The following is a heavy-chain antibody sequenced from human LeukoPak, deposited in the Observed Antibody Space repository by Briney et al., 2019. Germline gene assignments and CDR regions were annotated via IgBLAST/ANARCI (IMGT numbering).Heavy chain of an antibody. D-gene: IGHD4-17*01. Sequence: SETLSLTCAVYGGSFSGYYWSWIRQPPGKGLEWIGEINHSGSTNYNPSLKGRVTISVDTSKNQFSLKLSSVTAADTAVYYCARVLGDPSQHWGQGTLVTVSS. V-gene: IGHV4-34*01. CDR1: GGSFSGYY. CDR3: ARVLGDPSQH. J-gene: IGHJ1*01. CDR2: INHSGST.